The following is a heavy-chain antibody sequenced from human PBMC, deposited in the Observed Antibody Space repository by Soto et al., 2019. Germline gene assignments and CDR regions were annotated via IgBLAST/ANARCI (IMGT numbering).Heavy chain of an antibody. Sequence: QVLLVQSGAEVTRPGASVKVSCKASGYTFTSYYMHWVRQAPGQGLEWMAMINPSGGRTKYAQMFQGRVTLTRDTSTGTVDMELSSLTSEDTAIYYCARGPSCGGDCYLFDSWGQGTQVTVSS. V-gene: IGHV1-46*01. CDR2: INPSGGRT. CDR3: ARGPSCGGDCYLFDS. D-gene: IGHD2-21*02. CDR1: GYTFTSYY. J-gene: IGHJ4*02.